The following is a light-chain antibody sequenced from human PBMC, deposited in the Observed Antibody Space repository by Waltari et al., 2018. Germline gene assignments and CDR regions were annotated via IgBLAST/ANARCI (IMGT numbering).Light chain of an antibody. CDR3: QQANTFPYT. CDR2: AAS. V-gene: IGKV1D-12*01. CDR1: QGIASW. J-gene: IGKJ2*01. Sequence: DIQMTQSPSSVSASIGDRVTITCRASQGIASWLAWYQQKPGKAPKVVIYAASRLRSGVPSRFSGSFSGTNFTLMITNLQPEDFATYYCQQANTFPYTFSQGTKLEIK.